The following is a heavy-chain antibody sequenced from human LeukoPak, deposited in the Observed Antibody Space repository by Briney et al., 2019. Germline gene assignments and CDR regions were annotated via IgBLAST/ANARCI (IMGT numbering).Heavy chain of an antibody. J-gene: IGHJ4*02. D-gene: IGHD3-9*01. CDR3: TTPHSLRYFDRPGPDY. V-gene: IGHV3-15*01. CDR1: GFTFSNAW. CDR2: IKSKTDGGTT. Sequence: GGSLRLSCAASGFTFSNAWMSWVRQAPGKGLEWVGRIKSKTDGGTTDYAAPVKGRFTISRDDSKNTLYLQMNSLKTEDTAVYYCTTPHSLRYFDRPGPDYWGQGTLVTVSS.